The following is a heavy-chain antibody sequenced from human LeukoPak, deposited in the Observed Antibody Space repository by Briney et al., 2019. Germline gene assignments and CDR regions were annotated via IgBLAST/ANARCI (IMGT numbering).Heavy chain of an antibody. CDR2: ISYDGSNK. J-gene: IGHJ4*02. D-gene: IGHD1-26*01. Sequence: PGGSLRLSCAASGFTFSSYAMHWVRQAPGKGLEWVAVISYDGSNKYYADSVKGRFTISRDNSKNTLYLQMNSLRAEDTAVYYCARGEVGATQMGYWGQGTLVTVSS. CDR3: ARGEVGATQMGY. V-gene: IGHV3-30*04. CDR1: GFTFSSYA.